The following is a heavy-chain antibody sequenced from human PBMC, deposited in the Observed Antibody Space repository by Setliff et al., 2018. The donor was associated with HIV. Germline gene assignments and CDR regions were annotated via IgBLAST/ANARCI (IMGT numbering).Heavy chain of an antibody. J-gene: IGHJ3*02. D-gene: IGHD2-15*01. Sequence: SETLSLTCTVSGGSISSSSYYWGWIRQPPGKGLEWIGSIYYSGSTYYNPSLKSRASISLDTSENHFSLKLNSVTAADTAVYYCARGCSGGTCTSDAFDIWGQGTMVTVSS. CDR2: IYYSGST. V-gene: IGHV4-39*02. CDR3: ARGCSGGTCTSDAFDI. CDR1: GGSISSSSYY.